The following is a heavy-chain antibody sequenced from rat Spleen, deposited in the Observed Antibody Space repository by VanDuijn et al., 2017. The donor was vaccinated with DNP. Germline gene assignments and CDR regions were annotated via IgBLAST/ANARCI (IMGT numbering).Heavy chain of an antibody. CDR3: IRWNSGHFDY. CDR2: IGSDGYAP. V-gene: IGHV5-22*01. J-gene: IGHJ2*01. CDR1: GFSFSDYY. D-gene: IGHD4-3*01. Sequence: EVQLVESGGGLVQPGRSLKLSCAASGFSFSDYYMAWVRQAPTKGLEWVAYIGSDGYAPYYGDSVKGRFTVSRDNARSTLYLQMNSLRSEDMATYYCIRWNSGHFDYWGQGVMVTVSS.